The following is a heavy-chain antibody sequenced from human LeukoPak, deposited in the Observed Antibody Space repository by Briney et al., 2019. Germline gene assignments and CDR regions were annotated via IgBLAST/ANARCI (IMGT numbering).Heavy chain of an antibody. D-gene: IGHD3-10*01. J-gene: IGHJ4*02. Sequence: SETLSLTCAVYGGSFRGYYWSWIPQPPRKGLEWIGEINHSGSTNYNPSLKSRVTISVDTSKNQFSLKLSSVTAADTAVYYCARDRVGYGSGSYQLFHVDYWGQGTLVTVSS. V-gene: IGHV4-34*01. CDR1: GGSFRGYY. CDR3: ARDRVGYGSGSYQLFHVDY. CDR2: INHSGST.